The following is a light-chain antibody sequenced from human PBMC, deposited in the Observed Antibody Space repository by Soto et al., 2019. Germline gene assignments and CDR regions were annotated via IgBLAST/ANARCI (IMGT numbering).Light chain of an antibody. Sequence: EIVMTQSPVILSVSPGERATLSCRASQSVGGKLAWYQHKPGQAPRLLVYDAATRATGIPARFSGSGSGTEFTLTTNSLQSEDFGLYYCQQYNDWPSNTFGQGTKLEIK. CDR1: QSVGGK. CDR3: QQYNDWPSNT. J-gene: IGKJ2*01. V-gene: IGKV3-15*01. CDR2: DAA.